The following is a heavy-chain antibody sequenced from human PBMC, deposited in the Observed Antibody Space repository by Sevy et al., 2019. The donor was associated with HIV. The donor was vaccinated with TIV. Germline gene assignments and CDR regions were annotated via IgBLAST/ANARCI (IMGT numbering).Heavy chain of an antibody. CDR1: GFTFSDYY. CDR2: ISSSGRTI. CDR3: ARDPTYYDFWSGYYTGWFDP. J-gene: IGHJ5*02. D-gene: IGHD3-3*01. V-gene: IGHV3-11*01. Sequence: GGSLRLSCAASGFTFSDYYMSWVRQAPGKGLEWVSDISSSGRTIYYADSVKGRFTISRDNAKNSLYLQMNSLRAEDTAVYYCARDPTYYDFWSGYYTGWFDPWGQRTLVTVSS.